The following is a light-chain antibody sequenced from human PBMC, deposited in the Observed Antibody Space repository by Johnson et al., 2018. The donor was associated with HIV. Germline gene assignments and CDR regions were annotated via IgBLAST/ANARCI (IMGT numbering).Light chain of an antibody. CDR1: SSNIGNNY. V-gene: IGLV1-51*02. Sequence: QSVLTQPPSVSAAPGQKVTISCSGSSSNIGNNYVSWYRQLPGTAPKLLIYENNKRPSGIPDRFSGSKSGTSATLGITGLQTGDEADYYCGTWDSSLRKVFGNGTKVTVL. CDR3: GTWDSSLRKV. J-gene: IGLJ1*01. CDR2: ENN.